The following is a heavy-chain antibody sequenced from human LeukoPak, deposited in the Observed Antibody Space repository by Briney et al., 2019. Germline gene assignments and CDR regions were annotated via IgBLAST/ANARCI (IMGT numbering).Heavy chain of an antibody. CDR2: ISGSGGST. CDR3: AKDNYGSGSYYTEDYFDF. V-gene: IGHV3-23*01. Sequence: GGSLRLSCASSGFTFSSYARSLVGQAPWKGLDGVSAISGSGGSTYYAESVKGRFTISRDNSKNTLYLQMNSLRAEDTAVYYCAKDNYGSGSYYTEDYFDFWGEGPLVSVSS. J-gene: IGHJ4*02. CDR1: GFTFSSYA. D-gene: IGHD3-10*01.